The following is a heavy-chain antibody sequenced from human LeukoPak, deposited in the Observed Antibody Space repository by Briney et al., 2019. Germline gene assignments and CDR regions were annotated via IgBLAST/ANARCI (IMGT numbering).Heavy chain of an antibody. CDR3: AKDRPNYYETNGHYYRRDGDY. CDR2: ISGSGGST. D-gene: IGHD3-22*01. V-gene: IGHV3-23*01. Sequence: GGSLRLSCAASGFTFSSYAMSWVRQAPGKGLEWVSAISGSGGSTYYADSVKGRFIISRDNSRNTLHLQMNSLRAEDTAIYYCAKDRPNYYETNGHYYRRDGDYWGQGTLVTVSS. CDR1: GFTFSSYA. J-gene: IGHJ4*02.